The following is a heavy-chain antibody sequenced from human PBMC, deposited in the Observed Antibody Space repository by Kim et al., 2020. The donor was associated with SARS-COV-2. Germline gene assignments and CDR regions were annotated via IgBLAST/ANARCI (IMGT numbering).Heavy chain of an antibody. CDR3: ARAFGDFSPDF. V-gene: IGHV3-21*01. D-gene: IGHD3-3*01. CDR2: ISSSSSYI. J-gene: IGHJ4*02. Sequence: GGSLRLSCAASGFTFSNYNMNWVRQAPGKGLEWVSCISSSSSYIYYADSVKGRFTISRDNAKNSLYLQMNSLRAEDTAVYYCARAFGDFSPDFWGQGTLITVSS. CDR1: GFTFSNYN.